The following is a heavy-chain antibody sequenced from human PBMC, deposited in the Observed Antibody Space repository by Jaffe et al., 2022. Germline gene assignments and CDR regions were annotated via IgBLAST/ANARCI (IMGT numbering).Heavy chain of an antibody. CDR2: INSDGSST. J-gene: IGHJ3*02. V-gene: IGHV3-74*01. CDR3: ARDQAGAYDFWSGYIDAFDI. CDR1: GFTFSSYW. Sequence: EVQLVESGGGLVQPGGSLRLSCAASGFTFSSYWMHWVRQAPGKGLVWVSRINSDGSSTSYADSVKGRFTISRDNAKNTLYLQMNSLRAEDTAVYYCARDQAGAYDFWSGYIDAFDIWGQGTMVTVSS. D-gene: IGHD3-3*01.